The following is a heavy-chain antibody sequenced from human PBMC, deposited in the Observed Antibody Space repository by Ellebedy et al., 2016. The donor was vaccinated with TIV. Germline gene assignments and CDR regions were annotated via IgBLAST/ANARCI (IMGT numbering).Heavy chain of an antibody. Sequence: MPSETLSLTCTVSGGSISRSYWSWIRQAPGKRLEWIGYIFHSGGTNYNPSLRRRLTISIATSRNQFSLKLSSGTAADTAVYYCARSNDLTMFGVITAFDYWGQGALVTVSS. V-gene: IGHV4-59*01. D-gene: IGHD3-3*01. CDR2: IFHSGGT. CDR1: GGSISRSY. J-gene: IGHJ4*02. CDR3: ARSNDLTMFGVITAFDY.